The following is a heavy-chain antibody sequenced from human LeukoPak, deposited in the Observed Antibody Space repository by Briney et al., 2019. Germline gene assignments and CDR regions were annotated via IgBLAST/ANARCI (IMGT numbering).Heavy chain of an antibody. Sequence: ASVEVSCKASGYTFTSYDINWVRQATGQGLEWMGWMNPNSGNTGYAQKFQGRVTMTRNTSISTAYMGLSSLRSEDTAVYYCARSSALAVAGTGFDYWGQGTLATVSS. V-gene: IGHV1-8*01. D-gene: IGHD6-19*01. J-gene: IGHJ4*02. CDR2: MNPNSGNT. CDR3: ARSSALAVAGTGFDY. CDR1: GYTFTSYD.